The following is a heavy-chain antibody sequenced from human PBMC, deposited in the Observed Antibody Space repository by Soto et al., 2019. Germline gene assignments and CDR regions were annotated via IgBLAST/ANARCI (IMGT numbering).Heavy chain of an antibody. CDR2: LFAGGVT. D-gene: IGHD2-2*01. V-gene: IGHV3-53*01. J-gene: IGHJ4*02. Sequence: LRLSCAASGFAVNSDYMSWVRQAPGKGLEWVSVLFAGGVTHYSDSVKGRFTISRDNSKNMLFLQMNRLRADDTAVYYCVRTSSYWGQGTRVTVSS. CDR3: VRTSSY. CDR1: GFAVNSDY.